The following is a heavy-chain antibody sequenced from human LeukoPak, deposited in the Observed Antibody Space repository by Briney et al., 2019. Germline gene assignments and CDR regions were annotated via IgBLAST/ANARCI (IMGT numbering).Heavy chain of an antibody. CDR3: ARDLRSPHWYFDL. V-gene: IGHV4-61*01. Sequence: SETLSLTCTVSGGSISSGSYYWSWIRQPPGKGLEWIGYIYYSGSTNYNPSLKSRVTISVDTSKNQFSLKLSSVTVADTAVYYCARDLRSPHWYFDLWGRGTLVTVSS. CDR1: GGSISSGSYY. CDR2: IYYSGST. J-gene: IGHJ2*01.